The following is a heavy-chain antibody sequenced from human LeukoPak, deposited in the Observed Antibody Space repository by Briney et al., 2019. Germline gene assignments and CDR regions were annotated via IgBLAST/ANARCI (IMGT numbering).Heavy chain of an antibody. V-gene: IGHV4-59*11. Sequence: SETLSLTCTVSGVSISSHYWSWIRQPPGKGREWIGYIYYSGSTYYNPSLKSRVTISVDTSKNQFSLKLSSVTAADTAVYYCARGYSSSWYVKGPDYWGQGTLVTVSS. CDR1: GVSISSHY. D-gene: IGHD6-13*01. J-gene: IGHJ4*02. CDR3: ARGYSSSWYVKGPDY. CDR2: IYYSGST.